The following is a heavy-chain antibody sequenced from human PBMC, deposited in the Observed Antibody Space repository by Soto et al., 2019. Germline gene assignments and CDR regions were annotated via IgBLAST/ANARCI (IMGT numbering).Heavy chain of an antibody. CDR1: GDSINNYY. Sequence: QVQLQESGPGLVKPSETLSLTCTVSGDSINNYYCNWVRQRPGKGLEWIGSIHYSGTTHYNPSLESAVIISADKAKNHFSLRVTSVTAADTAVYYCAGDTYGMDVWGQWTTVTVSS. CDR3: AGDTYGMDV. J-gene: IGHJ6*02. V-gene: IGHV4-59*01. CDR2: IHYSGTT.